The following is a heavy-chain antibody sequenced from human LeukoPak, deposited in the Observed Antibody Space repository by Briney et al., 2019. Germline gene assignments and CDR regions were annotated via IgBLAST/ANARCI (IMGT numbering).Heavy chain of an antibody. J-gene: IGHJ6*04. D-gene: IGHD4-17*01. CDR2: IYHSGST. Sequence: SETLSLTCTVSGGSISSGGYYWSWIRQPPPGKGLEWIGYIYHSGSTYYNPSLKSRVTISVDRSKNQFSLKLSSVTAADTAVYYCARIPSHYGDSRSLDVWGKGTTVTVSS. CDR3: ARIPSHYGDSRSLDV. V-gene: IGHV4-30-2*01. CDR1: GGSISSGGYY.